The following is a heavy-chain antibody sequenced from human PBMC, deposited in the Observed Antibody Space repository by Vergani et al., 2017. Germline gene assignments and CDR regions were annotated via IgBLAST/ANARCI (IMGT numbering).Heavy chain of an antibody. CDR3: AKDILPDGYSYAFDY. D-gene: IGHD5-18*01. CDR2: IGTAGDP. J-gene: IGHJ4*02. Sequence: EVQLVESGGGLVQPGGSLRLSCAASGFTFSSYDMHWVRQATGKGLEWVSAIGTAGDPYYPGSVKGRFTISRENAKNSLYLQMNSLRAEDTALYYCAKDILPDGYSYAFDYWGQGTLVTVSS. V-gene: IGHV3-13*05. CDR1: GFTFSSYD.